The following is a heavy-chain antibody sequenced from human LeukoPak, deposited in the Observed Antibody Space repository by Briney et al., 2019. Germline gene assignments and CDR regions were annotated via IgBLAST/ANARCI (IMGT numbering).Heavy chain of an antibody. CDR2: ISSSGGST. Sequence: QPGGSLRLSCAASGFTFSSYAMTWVRQAPGKGLEWVSTISSSGGSTFYADSVKGRFTISRENPKNTLDLQMNSLRAEDTAIYYCAKYSGSWYDDYWGQGTLVTVSS. V-gene: IGHV3-23*01. CDR3: AKYSGSWYDDY. CDR1: GFTFSSYA. J-gene: IGHJ4*02. D-gene: IGHD6-13*01.